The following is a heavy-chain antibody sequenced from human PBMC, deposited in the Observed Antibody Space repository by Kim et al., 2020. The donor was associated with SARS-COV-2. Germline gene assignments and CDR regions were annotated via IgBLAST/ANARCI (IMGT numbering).Heavy chain of an antibody. Sequence: SETLSLTCTVSGGSISSSSYYWGWIRQPPGKGLEWIGSIYYSGSTYYNPSLKSRVTISVDTSKNQFSLKLSSVTAADTAVYYCASVTYYDSSGYHWGQGTLVTVSS. D-gene: IGHD3-22*01. J-gene: IGHJ5*02. CDR3: ASVTYYDSSGYH. CDR2: IYYSGST. CDR1: GGSISSSSYY. V-gene: IGHV4-39*01.